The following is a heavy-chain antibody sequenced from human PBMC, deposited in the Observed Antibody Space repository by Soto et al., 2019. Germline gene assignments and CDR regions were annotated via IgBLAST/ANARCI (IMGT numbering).Heavy chain of an antibody. J-gene: IGHJ4*02. Sequence: QVQLVQSGAEVKKPGASVKLSCKASGYTFINYYIHWVRQAPGQGLEWMGIFNPTSGSTNYAQKFQGXVTLTMDTSXXTVYMELSSLRFDDXXVXXXARDLAAGDYWGQGTLVTVSS. CDR2: FNPTSGST. V-gene: IGHV1-46*01. D-gene: IGHD6-13*01. CDR1: GYTFINYY. CDR3: ARDLAAGDY.